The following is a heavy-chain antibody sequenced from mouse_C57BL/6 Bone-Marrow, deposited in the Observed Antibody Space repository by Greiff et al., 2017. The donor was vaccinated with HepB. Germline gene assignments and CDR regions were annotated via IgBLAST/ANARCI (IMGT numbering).Heavy chain of an antibody. CDR1: GFSFTSYA. J-gene: IGHJ1*03. V-gene: IGHV2-9-1*01. CDR2: IWTGGGT. Sequence: VKVVESGPGLVAPSQSLSITCTVSGFSFTSYAISWVRQPPGKGLEWLGVIWTGGGTNYNSALKSRLSISKDNSKSQVFLKMNSLQTDDTARYYCARGGVYGSSHWYFDVWGTGTTVTVSS. CDR3: ARGGVYGSSHWYFDV. D-gene: IGHD1-1*01.